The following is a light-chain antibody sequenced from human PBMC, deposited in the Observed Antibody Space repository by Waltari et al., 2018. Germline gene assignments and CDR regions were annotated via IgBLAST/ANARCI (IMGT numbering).Light chain of an antibody. CDR2: GAS. V-gene: IGKV3-15*01. CDR3: QQYNDWPLT. CDR1: QRFSSN. J-gene: IGKJ4*01. Sequence: IVMTQSPDTLSVSPGERATLSCRASQRFSSNLAWYRQKPGQAPRLLIYGASTRATGIPARFSGSGSGTEFTLTISSMQSEDFAVYYCQQYNDWPLTFGGGTKVEIK.